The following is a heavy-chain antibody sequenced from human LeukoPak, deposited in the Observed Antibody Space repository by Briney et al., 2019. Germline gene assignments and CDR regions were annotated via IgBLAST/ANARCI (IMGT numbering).Heavy chain of an antibody. Sequence: GGSLRLSCAASGFTFNTYAMSWVRQAPGKGLEWVSCISGSGGDTYYADSVKGRFTISRDNSKNTLYLQMNSLRAEDTAVYYCAKEMGKRPQTNYFDYWGQGDLVTVSS. CDR2: ISGSGGDT. D-gene: IGHD1-14*01. CDR1: GFTFNTYA. V-gene: IGHV3-23*01. CDR3: AKEMGKRPQTNYFDY. J-gene: IGHJ4*02.